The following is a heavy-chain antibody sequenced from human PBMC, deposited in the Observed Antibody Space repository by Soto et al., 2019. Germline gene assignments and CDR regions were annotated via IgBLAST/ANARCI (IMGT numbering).Heavy chain of an antibody. CDR1: GGSISSDY. D-gene: IGHD2-15*01. J-gene: IGHJ6*03. V-gene: IGHV4-59*01. CDR3: ARVCCSGSTCYPVEYYYDMDV. Sequence: QVQLQESGPGLVKPSETLSLTCTVSGGSISSDYWSWIRQPPGKGLEWIGYIYYSGSTTYNPSLKSRLTQSVDTSKNQFSLKLSSVTAADTAVYYCARVCCSGSTCYPVEYYYDMDVWGKGTTVTVSS. CDR2: IYYSGST.